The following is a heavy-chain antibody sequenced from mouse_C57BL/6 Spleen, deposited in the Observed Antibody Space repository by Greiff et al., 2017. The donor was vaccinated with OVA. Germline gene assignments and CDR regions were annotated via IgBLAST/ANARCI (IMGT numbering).Heavy chain of an antibody. J-gene: IGHJ1*03. CDR2: IYWDDDK. CDR3: AQRALYGSSYEGWYFDV. CDR1: GFSLSTSGMG. V-gene: IGHV8-12*01. Sequence: QVQLKESGPGILQSSQTLSLTCSFSGFSLSTSGMGVSWIRQPSGKGLVWLAQIYWDDDKRYNPSLKSLLTSSKDTSRKQVFLKITSVYTAATATYYCAQRALYGSSYEGWYFDVWGTGTTVTVSS. D-gene: IGHD1-1*01.